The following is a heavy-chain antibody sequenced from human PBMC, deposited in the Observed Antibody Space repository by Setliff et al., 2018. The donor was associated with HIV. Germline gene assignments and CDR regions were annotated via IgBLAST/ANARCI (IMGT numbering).Heavy chain of an antibody. CDR1: GGTFNIYS. V-gene: IGHV1-69*13. D-gene: IGHD6-19*01. CDR2: INPIFGTP. J-gene: IGHJ4*02. Sequence: SVKVSCKASGGTFNIYSIHWVRQAPGQGLEWMGGINPIFGTPHYGQRFQGRVTITADESTSTAYMELNGLKFDDTAVYYCARRADSSGWPFDSWGRGTLVTVSS. CDR3: ARRADSSGWPFDS.